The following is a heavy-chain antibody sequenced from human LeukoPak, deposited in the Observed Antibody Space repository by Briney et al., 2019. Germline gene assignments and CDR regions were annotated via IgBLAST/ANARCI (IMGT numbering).Heavy chain of an antibody. J-gene: IGHJ4*02. V-gene: IGHV4-34*01. D-gene: IGHD6-13*01. CDR1: GGSFIVHY. CDR3: ARGRGIAAAIDY. CDR2: VNDSGST. Sequence: SETLSLTCVVYGGSFIVHYWSWIRQPPGKGLEWIGEVNDSGSTNYNPSLKSRVTLSVDTSKNQFSLKLSSVTAADTAVYYCARGRGIAAAIDYWGQGTLVTVSS.